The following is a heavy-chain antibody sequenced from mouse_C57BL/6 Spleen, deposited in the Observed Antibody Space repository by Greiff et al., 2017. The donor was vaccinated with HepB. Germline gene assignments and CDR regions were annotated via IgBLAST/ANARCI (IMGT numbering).Heavy chain of an antibody. Sequence: QVQLQQPGAELVMPGASVKLSCKASGYTFTSYWMHWVKQRPGQGLEWIGEIDPSDSYTNYNQKFKGKSTLTVDKSSSTAYMQLSSLTSEDSAVYYCARLRRGYWGQGTLVTVSA. V-gene: IGHV1-69*01. CDR1: GYTFTSYW. D-gene: IGHD2-12*01. CDR3: ARLRRGY. CDR2: IDPSDSYT. J-gene: IGHJ3*01.